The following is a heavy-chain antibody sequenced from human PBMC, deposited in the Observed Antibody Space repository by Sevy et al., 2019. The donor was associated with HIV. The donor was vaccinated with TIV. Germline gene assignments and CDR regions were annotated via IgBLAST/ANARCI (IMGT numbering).Heavy chain of an antibody. CDR2: FSFGCGRI. CDR3: AREGCTQPHDY. V-gene: IGHV3-23*01. D-gene: IGHD2-8*01. Sequence: GGSLRLSCVASGFTFAKYSMSWVRQAPGKGLEWVSTFSFGCGRINYADSVKGRFTISRDDSKNTRFLQMNSLRAEDTATYFCAREGCTQPHDYWGQGTLVTVSS. J-gene: IGHJ4*02. CDR1: GFTFAKYS.